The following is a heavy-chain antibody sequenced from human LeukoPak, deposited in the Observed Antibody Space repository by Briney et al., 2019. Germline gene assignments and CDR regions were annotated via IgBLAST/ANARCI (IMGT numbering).Heavy chain of an antibody. D-gene: IGHD2-8*01. Sequence: GASVKVSCKASGYTFTSYGISWVRQAPGQGLEWMGWISAYNGNTNYAQKLQGRVTMTRNTSISTAYMELSSLRSEDTAVYYCARKWPIGGYWYFDLWGRGTLVTVSS. CDR1: GYTFTSYG. V-gene: IGHV1-18*01. CDR2: ISAYNGNT. J-gene: IGHJ2*01. CDR3: ARKWPIGGYWYFDL.